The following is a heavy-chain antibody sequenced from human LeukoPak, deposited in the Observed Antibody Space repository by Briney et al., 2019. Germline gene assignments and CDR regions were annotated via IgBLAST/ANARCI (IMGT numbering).Heavy chain of an antibody. V-gene: IGHV3-7*01. CDR2: VKQDESEK. D-gene: IGHD1-26*01. Sequence: GGSLRLSCEASGFTFRSYWMSWVRQVPGKGLEWVASVKQDESEKYYVDSVRGRFTISRDNAKNLVYLQMNSLRAEDTTVYYCVRGSSGIYHALIDSWGQGTLVTVSS. CDR1: GFTFRSYW. J-gene: IGHJ4*02. CDR3: VRGSSGIYHALIDS.